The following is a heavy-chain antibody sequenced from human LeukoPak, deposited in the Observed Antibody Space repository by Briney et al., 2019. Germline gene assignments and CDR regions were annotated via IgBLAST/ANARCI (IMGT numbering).Heavy chain of an antibody. CDR2: ISSLSGTI. J-gene: IGHJ4*02. D-gene: IGHD3-16*01. V-gene: IGHV3-48*01. Sequence: GGSQRLSCAASGFTFSSYSMNWVRQAPGKGLEWVSYISSLSGTINYADSVKGRFIISRDNAKNSMFLQMNSLRAEDTAVYYCVRDQGGAVSYWGQGTLVTVSS. CDR1: GFTFSSYS. CDR3: VRDQGGAVSY.